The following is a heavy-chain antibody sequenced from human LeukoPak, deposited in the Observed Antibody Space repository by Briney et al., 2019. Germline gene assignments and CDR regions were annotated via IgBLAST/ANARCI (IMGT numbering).Heavy chain of an antibody. CDR3: ARGGDSGRYGLPFDS. D-gene: IGHD6-13*01. V-gene: IGHV3-7*01. CDR2: MKQDGREK. CDR1: GFIFSNYW. J-gene: IGHJ4*02. Sequence: GGSLRLSCVASGFIFSNYWMSWVRQVPGKGLEWVANMKQDGREKYLVDSVKGRFTISRDNAKNSVYLQMNSLTDEDTGVYYCARGGDSGRYGLPFDSWGQGTLVTVSS.